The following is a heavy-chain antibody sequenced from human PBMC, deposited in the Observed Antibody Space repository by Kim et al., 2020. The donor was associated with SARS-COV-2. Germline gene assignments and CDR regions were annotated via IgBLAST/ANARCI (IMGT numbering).Heavy chain of an antibody. CDR2: IWYDGSNK. J-gene: IGHJ6*02. Sequence: GGSLRLSCAASGFTFSSYGMHWVRQAPGKGLEWVAVIWYDGSNKYYADSVKGRFTISRDNSKNTLYLQMNSLRAEDTAVYYCARQGIAAAGYYGMDVWGQGTTVTVSS. CDR1: GFTFSSYG. V-gene: IGHV3-33*01. CDR3: ARQGIAAAGYYGMDV. D-gene: IGHD6-13*01.